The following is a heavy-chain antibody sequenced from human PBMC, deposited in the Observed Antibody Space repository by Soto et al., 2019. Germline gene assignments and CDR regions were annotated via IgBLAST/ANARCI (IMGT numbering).Heavy chain of an antibody. V-gene: IGHV4-30-4*01. CDR2: IYNSGST. CDR1: GGSISSGDYY. CDR3: ARDDWRIAAVDY. D-gene: IGHD6-25*01. J-gene: IGHJ4*02. Sequence: SETLSLTCTVSGGSISSGDYYWSWIRQPPGKGLEWIGYIYNSGSTYYNPSLKSRVTISVDTSKNQFSLKLSSVTAADTAVYYCARDDWRIAAVDYWGQGTLVTVSS.